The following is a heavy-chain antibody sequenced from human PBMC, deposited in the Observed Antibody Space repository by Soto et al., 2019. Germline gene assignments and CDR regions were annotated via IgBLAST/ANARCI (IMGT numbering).Heavy chain of an antibody. CDR2: IHFSGNS. V-gene: IGHV4-39*01. J-gene: IGHJ4*02. D-gene: IGHD3-16*01. CDR3: ARRWGANFDY. CDR1: GGSISSNIYH. Sequence: SETLSLTCSVSGGSISSNIYHWGWIRQSPGKGLEWIASIHFSGNSFYNPSLKSRVTVSVDTSQSQFSLRLSSVTAADTAVYYCARRWGANFDYWGQGTLVTVSS.